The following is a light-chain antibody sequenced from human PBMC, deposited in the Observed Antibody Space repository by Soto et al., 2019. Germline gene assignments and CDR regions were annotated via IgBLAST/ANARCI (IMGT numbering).Light chain of an antibody. CDR1: QSVSSSY. V-gene: IGKV3-20*01. Sequence: EMVMTQSPAILSVSPGESATLSCRASQSVSSSYLAWYQQKPGQAPRLLIYGASSRATGIPDRFSGSGSGTDFTLTISRLEPEDFAVYYCQQYGSSPPWTFGQGTKVDIK. CDR2: GAS. J-gene: IGKJ1*01. CDR3: QQYGSSPPWT.